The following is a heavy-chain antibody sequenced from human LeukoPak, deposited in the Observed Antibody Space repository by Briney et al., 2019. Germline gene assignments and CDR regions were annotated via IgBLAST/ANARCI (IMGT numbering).Heavy chain of an antibody. V-gene: IGHV3-7*01. CDR2: IKQDGSEK. CDR3: AKERGAAAANWFDP. J-gene: IGHJ5*02. CDR1: GFTFSSYW. D-gene: IGHD6-13*01. Sequence: TGGSLRLSCAASGFTFSSYWMSWVRQAPGKGLEWVANIKQDGSEKYYVDSVKGRFTISRDNAKNSLYLQMNSLRAEDTAVYYCAKERGAAAANWFDPWGQGTLVTVSS.